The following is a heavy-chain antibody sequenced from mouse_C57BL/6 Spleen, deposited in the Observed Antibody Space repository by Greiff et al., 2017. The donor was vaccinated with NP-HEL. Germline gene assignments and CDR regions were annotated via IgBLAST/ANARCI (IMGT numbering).Heavy chain of an antibody. CDR3: ARSGGSSYGWFAY. CDR2: INPSTGGT. D-gene: IGHD1-1*01. CDR1: GYSFTGYY. Sequence: EVQRVESGPELVKPGASVKISCKASGYSFTGYYMNWVKQSPEKSLEWIGEINPSTGGTTYNQKFKAKATLTVDKSSSTAYMQLKSLTSEDSAVYYCARSGGSSYGWFAYWGQGTLVTVSA. J-gene: IGHJ3*01. V-gene: IGHV1-42*01.